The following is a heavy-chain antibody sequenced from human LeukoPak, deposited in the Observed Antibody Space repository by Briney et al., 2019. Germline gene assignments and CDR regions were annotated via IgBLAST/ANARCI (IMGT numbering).Heavy chain of an antibody. D-gene: IGHD6-19*01. CDR1: GDSVSSKNGA. J-gene: IGHJ4*02. CDR3: ARDLGTSGWYTFDF. CDR2: TYYRSQSYS. V-gene: IGHV6-1*01. Sequence: SQTLSLTCAISGDSVSSKNGAWNWIRQSPSRGLEWLGRTYYRSQSYSDFAFSVGGRAAINAATSKNQFSLQLHSVTPEDTAVYYCARDLGTSGWYTFDFWGQGSLVTVTS.